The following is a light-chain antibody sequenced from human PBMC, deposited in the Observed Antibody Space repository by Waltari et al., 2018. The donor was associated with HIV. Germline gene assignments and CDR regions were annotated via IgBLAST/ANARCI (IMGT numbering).Light chain of an antibody. CDR2: GAS. J-gene: IGKJ1*01. CDR3: QQYNVYPRT. CDR1: QGIGID. V-gene: IGKV1-17*02. Sequence: DVQMTQSPSSLSASVGDRVTITCRAGQGIGIDLAWYQQKLGRAPKRLIYGASTLHSDVPSRFSGSGSGTEFTLTIYNLMPEDFATYYCQQYNVYPRTFGQGTKVEVK.